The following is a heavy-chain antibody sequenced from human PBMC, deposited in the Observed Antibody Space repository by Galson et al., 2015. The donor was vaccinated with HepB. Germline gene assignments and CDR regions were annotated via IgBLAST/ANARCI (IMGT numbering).Heavy chain of an antibody. Sequence: SLRLSCAASGFTFNSHAISWVRQAPGKGLEWVSTISASGGTTYYADSVKGRSTISRDNSKNTLSLQLNTLRAEDTALYYCAKPRHWLGPLDYWGQGTLVTVSS. J-gene: IGHJ4*02. CDR3: AKPRHWLGPLDY. CDR2: ISASGGTT. D-gene: IGHD6-19*01. CDR1: GFTFNSHA. V-gene: IGHV3-23*01.